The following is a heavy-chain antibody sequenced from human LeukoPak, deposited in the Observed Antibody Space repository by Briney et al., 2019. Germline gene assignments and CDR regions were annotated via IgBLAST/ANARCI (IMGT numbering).Heavy chain of an antibody. CDR1: GLTFSSYG. CDR2: ISYDGSNK. J-gene: IGHJ4*02. V-gene: IGHV3-30*18. CDR3: AKDPQIYYYGSGSLLSDY. D-gene: IGHD3-10*01. Sequence: PGGSLRLSCAASGLTFSSYGMHWVRQAPGKGLEWVAVISYDGSNKYYADSVKGRFTISRDNSKNTLYLQMNSLRAEDTAVYYCAKDPQIYYYGSGSLLSDYWGQGTLVTVSS.